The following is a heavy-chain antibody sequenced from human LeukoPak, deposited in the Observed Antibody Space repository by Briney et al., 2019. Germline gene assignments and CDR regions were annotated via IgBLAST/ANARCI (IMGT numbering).Heavy chain of an antibody. J-gene: IGHJ6*02. CDR3: ARDSTTVTNYGMDV. CDR1: GFTFDDYA. CDR2: ISWNSGSI. D-gene: IGHD4-17*01. Sequence: PGGSLRLSCAASGFTFDDYAMHWVRQAPGKGLEWVSGISWNSGSIGYADSVKGRFTISRDNSKNTLYLQMNSLRAEDTAVYYCARDSTTVTNYGMDVWGQGTTVTVSS. V-gene: IGHV3-9*01.